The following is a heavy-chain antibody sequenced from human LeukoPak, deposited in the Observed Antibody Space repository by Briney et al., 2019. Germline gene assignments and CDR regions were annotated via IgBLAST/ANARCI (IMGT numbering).Heavy chain of an antibody. J-gene: IGHJ4*02. CDR1: GYSFTSYW. Sequence: KISCKGSGYSFTSYWIGWVRQAPGQGLEWMGGIIPIFGTANYAQKFQGRVTITADESTSTAYMELSSLRSEDTAVYYCARGGITMIVGFLSYWGQGTLVTVSS. CDR2: IIPIFGTA. V-gene: IGHV1-69*01. CDR3: ARGGITMIVGFLSY. D-gene: IGHD3-22*01.